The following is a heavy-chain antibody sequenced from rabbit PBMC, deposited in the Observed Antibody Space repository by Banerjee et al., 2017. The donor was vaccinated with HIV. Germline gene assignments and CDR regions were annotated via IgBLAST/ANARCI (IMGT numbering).Heavy chain of an antibody. CDR1: GFSFSTGYV. J-gene: IGHJ4*01. CDR2: INTSSGNA. Sequence: QEQLEESGGDLVKPEGSLTLTCTASGFSFSTGYVMCWVRQAPGKGLEWIACINTSSGNAVYASWAKGRFTMSKTSTTVTLQMTSLTAADTATYFCARNFYFDLWGPGTLVTVS. CDR3: ARNFYFDL. V-gene: IGHV1S45*01.